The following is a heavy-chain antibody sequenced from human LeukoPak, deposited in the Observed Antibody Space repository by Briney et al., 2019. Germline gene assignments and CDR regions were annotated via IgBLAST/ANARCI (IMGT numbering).Heavy chain of an antibody. J-gene: IGHJ4*02. V-gene: IGHV3-21*01. CDR2: ISSSSSYI. D-gene: IGHD2-15*01. CDR1: GFTFSSYN. Sequence: KPGGSLRLSCAASGFTFSSYNMNWVRQAPGKGLEWVSSISSSSSYIYYADSVKGRFTISRDNAKNSLYLQMISLRAEDTAVYYCARSPRRWTQEYYFDYWGQGTLVTVSS. CDR3: ARSPRRWTQEYYFDY.